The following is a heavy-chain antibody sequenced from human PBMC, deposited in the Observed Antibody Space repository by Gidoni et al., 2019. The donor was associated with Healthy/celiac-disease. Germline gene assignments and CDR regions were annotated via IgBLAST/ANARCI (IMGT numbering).Heavy chain of an antibody. CDR3: ARARKTPRAFDI. Sequence: QVQLPQLGAGLVKPSATLSLTCAVYGGSFSGYYWSWIRQPPGKGLEWIGEINHSGSTNYNPSLKSRVTISVDTSKNQFSLKLSSVTAADTAVYYCARARKTPRAFDIWGQGTMVTVSS. CDR1: GGSFSGYY. J-gene: IGHJ3*02. V-gene: IGHV4-34*01. CDR2: INHSGST.